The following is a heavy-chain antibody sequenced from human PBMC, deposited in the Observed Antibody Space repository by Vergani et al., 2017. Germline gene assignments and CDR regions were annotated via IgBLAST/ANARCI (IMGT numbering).Heavy chain of an antibody. CDR1: GFTSSYYG. J-gene: IGHJ1*01. V-gene: IGHV3-30*03. CDR3: ATKSXGTPGCQIGYFRE. CDR2: ISYDGTQK. Sequence: QVHLVESGGGVVQPGRSLRLSCVVSGFTSSYYGMHWVRQAPVKGLEWVAVISYDGTQKYYADSVKGRFTISRDNSKSTLYLQMNSLRTEDTAVYYCATKSXGTPGCQIGYFREWGQGTLVTVSS. D-gene: IGHD1-1*01.